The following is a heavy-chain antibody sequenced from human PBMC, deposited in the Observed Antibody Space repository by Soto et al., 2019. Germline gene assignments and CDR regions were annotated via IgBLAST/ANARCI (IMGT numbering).Heavy chain of an antibody. J-gene: IGHJ1*01. CDR3: ARVSQSFIEYFQH. Sequence: GGSLRLSCAASGFTFSSYEMIWVRQAPGKGLEWVSYISGSGYTSDGGPTIHYADSVNGRFTISRNNAKNSLYLQMNSLRVEDTAVYYCARVSQSFIEYFQHWGQGTLVTVSS. CDR2: ISGSGYTSDGGPTI. CDR1: GFTFSSYE. D-gene: IGHD3-16*02. V-gene: IGHV3-48*03.